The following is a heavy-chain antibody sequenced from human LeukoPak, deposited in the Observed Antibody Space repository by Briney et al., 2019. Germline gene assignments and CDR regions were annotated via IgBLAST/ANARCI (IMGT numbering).Heavy chain of an antibody. CDR1: GFPVSSNY. CDR2: IYSGGNT. V-gene: IGHV3-66*01. D-gene: IGHD6-13*01. J-gene: IGHJ4*02. CDR3: ALGSAGTLRY. Sequence: SGGSLRLSCAASGFPVSSNYMSWVRQAPEKGLEWVSVIYSGGNTHYADSVKGRFTISGDNSRNTLHLQMNSLRAEDTAVYYCALGSAGTLRYWGQGTLVTVSS.